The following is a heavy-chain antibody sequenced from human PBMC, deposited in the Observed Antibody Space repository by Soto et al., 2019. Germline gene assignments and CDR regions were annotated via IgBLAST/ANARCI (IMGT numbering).Heavy chain of an antibody. CDR1: GYTFTSYG. CDR3: AREGHYYDSSGYYSGWFDP. J-gene: IGHJ5*02. Sequence: ASVKVSCKASGYTFTSYGISWVRQAPGQGLEWMGWISAYNGNTNYAQKLQGRVTMTTDTSTSTAYMELRSLRSEDTAVYYCAREGHYYDSSGYYSGWFDPWGQGTLVTVSS. CDR2: ISAYNGNT. V-gene: IGHV1-18*01. D-gene: IGHD3-22*01.